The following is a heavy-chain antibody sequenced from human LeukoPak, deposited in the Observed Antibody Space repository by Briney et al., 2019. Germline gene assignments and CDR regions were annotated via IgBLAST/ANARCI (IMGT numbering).Heavy chain of an antibody. D-gene: IGHD2-15*01. J-gene: IGHJ4*02. CDR1: RATFTASH. CDR2: SNADSGAT. V-gene: IGHV1-2*02. Sequence: ASLTVSCKASRATFTASHIHWLRQAPGQGLEWMGWSNADSGATKYPQKFEGRVTITRDTSVSPAYMELSRLKSDDTGVYYCARVVGWSPFDSWGQGTLVTVSS. CDR3: ARVVGWSPFDS.